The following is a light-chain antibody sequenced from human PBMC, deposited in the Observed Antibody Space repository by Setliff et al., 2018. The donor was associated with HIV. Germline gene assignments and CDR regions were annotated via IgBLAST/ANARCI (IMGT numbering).Light chain of an antibody. V-gene: IGLV2-14*01. CDR3: SSFRTSRKFV. J-gene: IGLJ1*01. CDR1: SSDVGLYNF. Sequence: QSALTQPASVSGSPGQSITISCTGPSSDVGLYNFVSWYQQHPGKVPKPIIYDVTNRPSGISHRFSGAKSGNTASLTISGLQADDEADYYCSSFRTSRKFVFGTGTKVTVL. CDR2: DVT.